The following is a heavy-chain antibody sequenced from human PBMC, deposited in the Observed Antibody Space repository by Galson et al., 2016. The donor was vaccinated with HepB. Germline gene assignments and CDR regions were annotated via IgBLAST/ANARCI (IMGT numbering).Heavy chain of an antibody. CDR3: AKERGDYPKYFDS. J-gene: IGHJ4*02. V-gene: IGHV3-23*01. CDR2: ISGSGDRT. Sequence: SLRLSCAASGFAFSNYAMSWVRQAPGKGLEWVSGISGSGDRTHYADSVKGRFTISRDTSKNTLYPQVNSLRAEDTAVYYCAKERGDYPKYFDSWGQGTLVTVSS. D-gene: IGHD4-17*01. CDR1: GFAFSNYA.